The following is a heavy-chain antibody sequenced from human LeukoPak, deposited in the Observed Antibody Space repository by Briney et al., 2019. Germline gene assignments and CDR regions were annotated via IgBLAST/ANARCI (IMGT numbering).Heavy chain of an antibody. CDR2: ISGSGGST. D-gene: IGHD3-9*01. CDR1: GFIFSSYA. V-gene: IGHV3-23*01. CDR3: AKALRKTGDY. J-gene: IGHJ4*02. Sequence: GGSLRLSCAASGFIFSSYAMSWVRQAPWKGLEWVLAISGSGGSTYYAGSVKGRFTISRDNSKNTLYLQMNSLRAEDTAVYYCAKALRKTGDYWGQGTLVTVSS.